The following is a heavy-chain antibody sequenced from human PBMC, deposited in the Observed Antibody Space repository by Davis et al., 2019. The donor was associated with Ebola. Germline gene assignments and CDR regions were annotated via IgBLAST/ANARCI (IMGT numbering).Heavy chain of an antibody. D-gene: IGHD4-17*01. J-gene: IGHJ5*02. Sequence: ASVKVSCKASGGTFGSDVINWVRQAPGQGLEWMGWIGPYNANTKYPEKFQGRVTMTRDTSITTAYMELSSLSSDDTAVYYCTRAIARRRYGSWFDPWGQGTPVTVSS. V-gene: IGHV1-8*01. CDR1: GGTFGSDV. CDR3: TRAIARRRYGSWFDP. CDR2: IGPYNANT.